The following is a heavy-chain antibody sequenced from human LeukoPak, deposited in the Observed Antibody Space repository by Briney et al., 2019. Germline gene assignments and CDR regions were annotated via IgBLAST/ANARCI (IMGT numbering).Heavy chain of an antibody. J-gene: IGHJ4*02. CDR2: IKQDGSEK. CDR1: GFTFSSYG. CDR3: ARDKREYYYDSSGWKTDPFDY. D-gene: IGHD3-22*01. Sequence: PGGTLRLSCAASGFTFSSYGMSWVRQAPGKGLEWVANIKQDGSEKYYVDSVKGRFTISRDNAKNSLYLQMNSLRAEDTAVYYCARDKREYYYDSSGWKTDPFDYWGQGTLVTVSS. V-gene: IGHV3-7*01.